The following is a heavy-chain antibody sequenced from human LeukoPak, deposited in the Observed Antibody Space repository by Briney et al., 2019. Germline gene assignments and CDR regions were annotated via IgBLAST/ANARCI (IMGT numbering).Heavy chain of an antibody. Sequence: GGSLRLSCAASGFTFSSYAMNWVRQAPGKGLEWVSSITSSSSSMYSADSVKGRLTISRDNAKNSLYLQMNSLRAEDTAVYYCARDLAWGGYWGQGTLVTISS. V-gene: IGHV3-21*01. CDR3: ARDLAWGGY. CDR2: ITSSSSSM. D-gene: IGHD7-27*01. J-gene: IGHJ4*02. CDR1: GFTFSSYA.